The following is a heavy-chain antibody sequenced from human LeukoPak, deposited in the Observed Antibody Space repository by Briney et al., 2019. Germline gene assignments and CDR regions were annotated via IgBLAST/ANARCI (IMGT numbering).Heavy chain of an antibody. D-gene: IGHD5-24*01. CDR1: GVSFSGYY. CDR2: INHSGST. CDR3: ARVRIEMATIVYYFDY. V-gene: IGHV4-34*01. J-gene: IGHJ4*02. Sequence: SETLSLTCAVYGVSFSGYYWSWIRQPPGKGLEWIGEINHSGSTNYNPSLKSRVTISVDTSKNQFSLKLSSVTAADTAVYYCARVRIEMATIVYYFDYWGQGTLVTVSS.